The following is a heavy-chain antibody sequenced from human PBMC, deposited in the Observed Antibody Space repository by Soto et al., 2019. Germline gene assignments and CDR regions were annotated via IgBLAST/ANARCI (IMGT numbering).Heavy chain of an antibody. Sequence: EVQLLESGGGLVQPGGSLRLSCSASGFTFTSYAMSWVRQAPGKGLQWVSGISGSGGDTKSADSVKGRFTISRDNFKNILYLQMNGLRAEDTAVYYCAKHDFWTLYNTGLDSWGQGTLVTVSS. CDR3: AKHDFWTLYNTGLDS. D-gene: IGHD3-3*01. V-gene: IGHV3-23*01. CDR1: GFTFTSYA. J-gene: IGHJ4*02. CDR2: ISGSGGDT.